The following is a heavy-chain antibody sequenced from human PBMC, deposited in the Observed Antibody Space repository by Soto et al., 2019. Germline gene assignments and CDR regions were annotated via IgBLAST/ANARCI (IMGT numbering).Heavy chain of an antibody. D-gene: IGHD6-13*01. Sequence: EVQLLDSGGGLVQPGGSLRLSCAASGFTFSSYAMSWVRQAPGKGLEWVSAISGSGGSTYYAESVKGRFTISRDNSKNTLYLQMNSLRAEDTAVYYCAKGGYSSRRFDYWGQGTLVTVSS. CDR2: ISGSGGST. CDR1: GFTFSSYA. V-gene: IGHV3-23*01. J-gene: IGHJ4*02. CDR3: AKGGYSSRRFDY.